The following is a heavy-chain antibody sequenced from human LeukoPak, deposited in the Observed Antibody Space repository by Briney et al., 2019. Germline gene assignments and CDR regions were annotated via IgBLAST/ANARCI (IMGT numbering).Heavy chain of an antibody. CDR3: ARDGRDPGPLDY. CDR2: IYSGVST. Sequence: PGGSLRLSCAASGFTVSSNYMSWVRQAPGKGLEWVSIIYSGVSTYYADSVKGRFTISKDNSKDTLYLQMNSLRVEDTAVYYCARDGRDPGPLDYWGQGTLVTVFS. V-gene: IGHV3-66*01. J-gene: IGHJ4*02. D-gene: IGHD2-21*02. CDR1: GFTVSSNY.